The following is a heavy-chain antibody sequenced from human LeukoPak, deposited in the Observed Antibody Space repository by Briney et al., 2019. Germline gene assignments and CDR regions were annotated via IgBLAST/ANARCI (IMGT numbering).Heavy chain of an antibody. Sequence: PGGSLRLSCAASGFTVSSDYMSWVRQAPGKGLEWVSLIYAGGSTYYADSVKGRFTISRDNSKNTLYLQMNSLRAEDTAVYYCAKGGYCSSTSCYSADAFDIWGQGTMVTVSS. CDR1: GFTVSSDY. CDR2: IYAGGST. V-gene: IGHV3-53*01. D-gene: IGHD2-2*01. J-gene: IGHJ3*02. CDR3: AKGGYCSSTSCYSADAFDI.